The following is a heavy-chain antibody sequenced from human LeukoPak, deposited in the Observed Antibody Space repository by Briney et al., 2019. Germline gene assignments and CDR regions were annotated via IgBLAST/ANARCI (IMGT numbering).Heavy chain of an antibody. D-gene: IGHD3-16*01. CDR2: ISPRSETI. Sequence: PWGSLRLSCATSGFSFNRYGMNWVRQPPGQGLEWVSYISPRSETIFYAETVQGRFAVSRDDAKGSVYLQLTTLRVEDTAVYYCARIKGPHVFTYYRELWGKGTTVTVAS. CDR3: ARIKGPHVFTYYREL. CDR1: GFSFNRYG. V-gene: IGHV3-48*04. J-gene: IGHJ6*03.